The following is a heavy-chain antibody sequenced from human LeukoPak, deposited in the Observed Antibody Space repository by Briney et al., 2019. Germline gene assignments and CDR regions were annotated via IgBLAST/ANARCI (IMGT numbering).Heavy chain of an antibody. CDR1: GFTFSSYS. CDR3: ATSQTEWLSDY. D-gene: IGHD3-3*01. V-gene: IGHV3-48*01. CDR2: ISSSSSTI. J-gene: IGHJ4*02. Sequence: PGGSLRLSCAASGFTFSSYSMNWVRQAPGKGLEWVSYISSSSSTIYYADSVKGRFTISRDNAKNSLYLQMNSLRAEDTAVYYCATSQTEWLSDYWGQGTLVTVSS.